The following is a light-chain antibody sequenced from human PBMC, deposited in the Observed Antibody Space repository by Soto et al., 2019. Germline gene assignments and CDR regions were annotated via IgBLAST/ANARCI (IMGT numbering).Light chain of an antibody. V-gene: IGKV1-9*01. CDR3: QQTRSYPST. CDR2: EAS. CDR1: QDINSY. Sequence: IHLTQSXXSXSXXXXXIFTITFXASQDINSYLAWYQQKPGKAPNLLIYEASILQRGVPSRFSGSNSGTDFTLTISSLQAEDFATYYCQQTRSYPSTFGGGTKVDI. J-gene: IGKJ4*01.